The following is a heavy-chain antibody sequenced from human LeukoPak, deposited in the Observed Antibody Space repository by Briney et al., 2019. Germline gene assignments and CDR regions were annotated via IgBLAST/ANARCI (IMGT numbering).Heavy chain of an antibody. CDR3: ASHSGSYGDFDY. J-gene: IGHJ4*02. CDR2: IYYSGST. Sequence: SQTLSLTCTVSGGSISSGGYYWSWIRQHPGKGLEWIGYIYYSGSTYYNPSLKSRVTISVDASKNQFSLKLSSVTAADTAVYYCASHSGSYGDFDYWGQGTLVTVSS. CDR1: GGSISSGGYY. D-gene: IGHD1-26*01. V-gene: IGHV4-31*03.